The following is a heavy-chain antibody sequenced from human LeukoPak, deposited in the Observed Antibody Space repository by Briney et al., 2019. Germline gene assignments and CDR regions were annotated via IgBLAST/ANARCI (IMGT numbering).Heavy chain of an antibody. D-gene: IGHD2-2*01. V-gene: IGHV4-31*03. CDR2: ISYNGST. CDR1: GGSTSSSDYS. J-gene: IGHJ5*02. CDR3: ARKVVPVGVPAWWFDP. Sequence: SETLSLTCTVSGGSTSSSDYSWTWIRQHPGKGLEWIGYISYNGSTYYKSSLKSRVTISADTSKSQFFLKLTSVTAADTAIYYCARKVVPVGVPAWWFDPWGQGTLVIVSS.